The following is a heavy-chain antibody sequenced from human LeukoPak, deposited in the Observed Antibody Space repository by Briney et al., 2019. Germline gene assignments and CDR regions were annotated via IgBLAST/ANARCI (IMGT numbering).Heavy chain of an antibody. CDR3: ARGPFASGSYSLYGYGSVFDY. CDR2: ISSSSSYI. CDR1: GFTFSSYS. Sequence: GGSLRLSCAASGFTFSSYSMNWVRQAPGKGLEWVSSISSSSSYIYYADSVKGRFTISRDNAKNSLYLQMNSLRAEDTAVHYCARGPFASGSYSLYGYGSVFDYWGQGTLVTVSS. V-gene: IGHV3-21*01. J-gene: IGHJ4*02. D-gene: IGHD3-10*01.